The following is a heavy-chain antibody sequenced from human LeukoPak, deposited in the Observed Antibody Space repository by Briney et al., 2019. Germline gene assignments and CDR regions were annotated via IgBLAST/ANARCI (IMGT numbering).Heavy chain of an antibody. J-gene: IGHJ4*02. D-gene: IGHD3-22*01. CDR2: IKEDGSEE. V-gene: IGHV3-7*01. Sequence: PGDSLRLSCVASGVTFTNHWMTWVRQAPGEGLDWVSKIKEDGSEEWFADSVKGRFSISRDNTRNSIFLHMDSLRSEDTAVYYCARDLLFQSSGYRPFDIWGRGTRVSVS. CDR1: GVTFTNHW. CDR3: ARDLLFQSSGYRPFDI.